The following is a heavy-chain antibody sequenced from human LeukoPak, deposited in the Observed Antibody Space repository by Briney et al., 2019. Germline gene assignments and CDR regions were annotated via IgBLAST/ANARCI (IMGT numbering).Heavy chain of an antibody. CDR1: GFTFSSYG. CDR2: IRYDGSNK. CDR3: AKGQRWELPLDF. V-gene: IGHV3-30*02. D-gene: IGHD2-15*01. Sequence: GGSLRLSCAASGFTFSSYGMHWVRQAPGKGLEWVAFIRYDGSNKYYADSVKGRFTISRDISKGTLYLQMNSLRAEDTALYYCAKGQRWELPLDFWGQGTLVTVSS. J-gene: IGHJ4*02.